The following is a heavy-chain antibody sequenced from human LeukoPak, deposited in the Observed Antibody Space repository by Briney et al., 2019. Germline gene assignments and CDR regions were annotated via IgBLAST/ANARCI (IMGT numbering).Heavy chain of an antibody. CDR3: ARDGDGLPSWFDP. D-gene: IGHD5-24*01. J-gene: IGHJ5*02. CDR2: IYTSGST. Sequence: PSETLSLTCTVSGGSISSGSYYWSWIRQPAGKGLEWIGRIYTSGSTNYNPSLKSRVTISVDTSKNQFSLKLSSVTAADTAVYYCARDGDGLPSWFDPWGQGTLVTVSS. V-gene: IGHV4-61*02. CDR1: GGSISSGSYY.